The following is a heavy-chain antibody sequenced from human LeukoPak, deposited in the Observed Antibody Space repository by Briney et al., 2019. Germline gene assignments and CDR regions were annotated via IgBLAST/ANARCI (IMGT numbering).Heavy chain of an antibody. Sequence: GGSLRLSCAASGFTVSSNYMSWVRQAPGKGLEWVSVIYSGGSTYYADSVKGRFTISRDNAKNSLYLQMNSLRAEDTAVYYCARDRWGYSYGGDWGQGTLVTVSS. J-gene: IGHJ4*02. CDR3: ARDRWGYSYGGD. V-gene: IGHV3-53*01. CDR1: GFTVSSNY. CDR2: IYSGGST. D-gene: IGHD5-18*01.